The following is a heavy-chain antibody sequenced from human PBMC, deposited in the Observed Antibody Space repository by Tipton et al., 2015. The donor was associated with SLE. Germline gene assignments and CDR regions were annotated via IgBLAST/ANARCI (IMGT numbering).Heavy chain of an antibody. V-gene: IGHV3-66*02. D-gene: IGHD6-6*01. CDR2: LYSGGRT. J-gene: IGHJ3*02. Sequence: SLRLSCEASGFFVSGNYMNWVRQAPGKGLEWVSILYSGGRTFYADSVKGRFTISRDDSKNTLSLQMNSLRGGDTAVYYCARGPRPTDAFDIWGQGTMVTVSS. CDR1: GFFVSGNY. CDR3: ARGPRPTDAFDI.